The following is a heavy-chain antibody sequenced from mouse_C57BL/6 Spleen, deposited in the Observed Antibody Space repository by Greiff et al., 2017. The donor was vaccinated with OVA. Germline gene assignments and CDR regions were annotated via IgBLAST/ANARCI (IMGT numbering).Heavy chain of an antibody. CDR2: IYPGSGST. CDR3: ARGDYYGSSYWYFDV. V-gene: IGHV1-55*01. J-gene: IGHJ1*03. CDR1: GYTFTSYW. D-gene: IGHD1-1*01. Sequence: QVQLQQPGAELVKPGASVKKSCKASGYTFTSYWITWVKQRPGQGLEWIGDIYPGSGSTNYNEKFKSKATLTVDTSSSTAYMQLSSLTSEDSAVYYCARGDYYGSSYWYFDVWGTGTTVTVSS.